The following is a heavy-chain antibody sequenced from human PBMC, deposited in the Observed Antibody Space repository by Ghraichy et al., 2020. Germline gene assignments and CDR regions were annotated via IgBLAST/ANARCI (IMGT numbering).Heavy chain of an antibody. V-gene: IGHV3-48*02. CDR3: AAHLKDF. Sequence: GESLNISCVVSTFTFSNYGMNWVRQAPGKGLEWISYISSSSTTIYYADSVKGRFTISRDNAKNSLYLQMNSLRDEDTAVYYCAAHLKDFWGQGTLVTVSS. CDR2: ISSSSTTI. CDR1: TFTFSNYG. J-gene: IGHJ4*02.